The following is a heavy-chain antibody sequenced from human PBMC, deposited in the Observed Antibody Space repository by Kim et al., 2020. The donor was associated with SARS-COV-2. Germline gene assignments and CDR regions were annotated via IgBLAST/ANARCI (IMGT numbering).Heavy chain of an antibody. CDR3: VRENWNYDPAYYFDY. Sequence: SETLSLTCSVSGVSLITGDYYWSWIRQPPGKGLEWIGYIYFTGSTSYNLSLKNRVTISLDTSNSQFSLKLSSLTAADTAVYYCVRENWNYDPAYYFDYWG. V-gene: IGHV4-30-4*01. D-gene: IGHD1-7*01. CDR1: GVSLITGDYY. CDR2: IYFTGST. J-gene: IGHJ4*01.